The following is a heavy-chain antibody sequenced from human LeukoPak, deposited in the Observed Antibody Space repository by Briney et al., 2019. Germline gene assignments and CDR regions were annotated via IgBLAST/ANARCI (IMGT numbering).Heavy chain of an antibody. Sequence: ASVKVSCKASGYTFTGYYLHWVRQAPGQGLEWMGWINPNSGGTNFAQKFQGRVTMTRDTSISTAYMELSRLRSDDTAVYYCARDRMLGWFDPWGQGTLVTVSS. D-gene: IGHD2-8*01. CDR2: INPNSGGT. J-gene: IGHJ5*02. V-gene: IGHV1-2*02. CDR1: GYTFTGYY. CDR3: ARDRMLGWFDP.